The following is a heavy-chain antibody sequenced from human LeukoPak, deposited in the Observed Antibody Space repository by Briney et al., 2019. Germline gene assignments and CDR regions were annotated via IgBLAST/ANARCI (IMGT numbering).Heavy chain of an antibody. V-gene: IGHV3-23*01. CDR1: GLTFSSYA. CDR2: ISGSGGSR. J-gene: IGHJ6*02. D-gene: IGHD1-1*01. Sequence: GGSLRLSCAASGLTFSSYAMTWVRQAPGKGLEWVSVISGSGGSRYYADSVTGRFTISRDNSKNTLYLQMNSLRAEDTAVYYCARDTNRFGVDVWGQGTTVTVSS. CDR3: ARDTNRFGVDV.